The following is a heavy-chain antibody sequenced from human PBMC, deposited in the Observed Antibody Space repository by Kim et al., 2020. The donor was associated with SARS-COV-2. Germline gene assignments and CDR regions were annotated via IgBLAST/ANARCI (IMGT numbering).Heavy chain of an antibody. V-gene: IGHV3-23*01. J-gene: IGHJ4*02. Sequence: GGSLRLSCAASGFTFSSYAMSWVRQAPGKGLEWVSAISGSGGSTYYADSVKGRFTISRDNSKNTLYLQMNSLRAEDTAVYYCAKDRGITMVRVSAGFDYWGQGTLVTVSS. CDR1: GFTFSSYA. CDR3: AKDRGITMVRVSAGFDY. CDR2: ISGSGGST. D-gene: IGHD3-10*01.